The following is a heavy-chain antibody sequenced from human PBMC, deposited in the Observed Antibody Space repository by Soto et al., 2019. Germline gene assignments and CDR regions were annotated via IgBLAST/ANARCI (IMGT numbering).Heavy chain of an antibody. D-gene: IGHD2-2*01. CDR2: ISSSRSYI. CDR3: ERDHLRVPAVIPERYNWFDP. J-gene: IGHJ5*02. Sequence: PGGSLRLSCAASGFTFSSYSMNWVRQAPGKGLEWVSSISSSRSYIYYADSVKGRFTISRDNAKNSMYMQMNSLRAEDTAVYYWERDHLRVPAVIPERYNWFDPWGQGTLVTVSS. V-gene: IGHV3-21*01. CDR1: GFTFSSYS.